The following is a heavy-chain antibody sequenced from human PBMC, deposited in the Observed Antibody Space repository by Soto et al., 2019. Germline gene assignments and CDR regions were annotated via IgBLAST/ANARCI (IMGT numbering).Heavy chain of an antibody. CDR1: GYQFSTYW. D-gene: IGHD3-10*01. Sequence: GGSLKISCHGGGYQFSTYWIAWVRQMPGKGLEWMGIIYPVDSDTTYSPSFQGQVTIPADKSNSTAYLQWSSLKASDSATYDCARLSRDYGSGSYYSYGMDVWGQGTTVTVSS. CDR2: IYPVDSDT. V-gene: IGHV5-51*01. J-gene: IGHJ6*02. CDR3: ARLSRDYGSGSYYSYGMDV.